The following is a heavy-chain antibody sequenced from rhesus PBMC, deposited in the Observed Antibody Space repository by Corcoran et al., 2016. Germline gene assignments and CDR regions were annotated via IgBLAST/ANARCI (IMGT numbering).Heavy chain of an antibody. D-gene: IGHD4-23*01. CDR2: NYGSSTST. CDR1: GGSLTASYR. Sequence: QVQLQESGPGVVKPSETLSLTCAVSGGSLTASYRWSWFRQPPGKGLEWIGFNYGSSTSTNYNPSLKSRVTISKDTSKNQFSLKLSSVTAADTAVYYCAREKYSNYGFDYWGQGVLVTVSS. J-gene: IGHJ4*01. CDR3: AREKYSNYGFDY. V-gene: IGHV4S10*01.